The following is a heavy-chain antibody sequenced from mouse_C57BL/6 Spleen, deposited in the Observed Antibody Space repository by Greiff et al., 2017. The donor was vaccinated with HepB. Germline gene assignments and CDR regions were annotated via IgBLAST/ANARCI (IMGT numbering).Heavy chain of an antibody. Sequence: VKLVESGAELVRPGASVTLSCKASGYTFTDYEMHWVKQTPVHGLEWIGAIDPETGGTAYNQKFKGKAILTADKSSSTAYMELRSLTSEDSAVYYCTRDGSSYYFDYWGQGTTLTVSS. V-gene: IGHV1-15*01. CDR3: TRDGSSYYFDY. D-gene: IGHD1-1*01. CDR2: IDPETGGT. J-gene: IGHJ2*01. CDR1: GYTFTDYE.